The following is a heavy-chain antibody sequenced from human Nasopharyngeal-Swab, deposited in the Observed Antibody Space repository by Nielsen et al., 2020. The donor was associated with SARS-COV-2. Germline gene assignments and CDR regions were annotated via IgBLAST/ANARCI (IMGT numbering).Heavy chain of an antibody. Sequence: ASVNVSCKASRYTFTDYHLHWLRQARGQGLEWLGWINANSGVTNYAHKFKGRVTVTRDTSISTAYMELGSLGSDDTAVYYCAREPDMVRGITLFDSWGQGTLVTVSS. V-gene: IGHV1-2*07. CDR1: RYTFTDYH. D-gene: IGHD3-10*01. J-gene: IGHJ4*02. CDR2: INANSGVT. CDR3: AREPDMVRGITLFDS.